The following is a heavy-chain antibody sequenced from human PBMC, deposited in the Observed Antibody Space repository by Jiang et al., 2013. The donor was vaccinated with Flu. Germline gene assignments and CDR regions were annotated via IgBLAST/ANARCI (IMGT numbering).Heavy chain of an antibody. CDR2: IIVMFGTT. Sequence: SSYAINWVRQAPGQGLEWMGGIIVMFGTTNYAQTFEGRVTITADESTSTVYMELNSLTSDDTAVYYCARDSSSETYPLLLYYFDLWGRGTLVTVSS. CDR3: ARDSSSETYPLLLYYFDL. CDR1: SSYA. D-gene: IGHD2-15*01. J-gene: IGHJ2*01. V-gene: IGHV1-69*01.